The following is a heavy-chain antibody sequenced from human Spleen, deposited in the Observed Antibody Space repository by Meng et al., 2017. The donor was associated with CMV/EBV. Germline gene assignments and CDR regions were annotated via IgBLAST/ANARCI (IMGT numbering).Heavy chain of an antibody. D-gene: IGHD3-9*01. V-gene: IGHV3-13*01. Sequence: GESLKISCAASGFSFSSHDMHWVRQTPGKGLEWVSSIGSAGDRYYAGSVKGRFTISRENAKNSFSLQMNSLRVGDTAVYYCAKGEDDSTAWLGLFDYWGQGTLVTVSS. CDR1: GFSFSSHD. CDR2: IGSAGDR. CDR3: AKGEDDSTAWLGLFDY. J-gene: IGHJ4*02.